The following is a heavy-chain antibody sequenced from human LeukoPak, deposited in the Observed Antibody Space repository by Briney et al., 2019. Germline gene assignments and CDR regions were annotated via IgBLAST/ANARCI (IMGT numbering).Heavy chain of an antibody. CDR3: TTDYYDFWRGYSDY. Sequence: GGSLRLSCAASGFTFSNAWMSWVRQAPGKGLEWVGLIKSKTEAATTDYAAPVKGTFTSSRDDSKNTLYLQMNSLKTEDTAVYYCTTDYYDFWRGYSDYWGQGTLDRVSS. V-gene: IGHV3-15*01. CDR2: IKSKTEAATT. J-gene: IGHJ4*02. CDR1: GFTFSNAW. D-gene: IGHD3-3*01.